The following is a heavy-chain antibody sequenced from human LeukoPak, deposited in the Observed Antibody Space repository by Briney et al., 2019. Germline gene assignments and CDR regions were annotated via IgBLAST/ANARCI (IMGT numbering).Heavy chain of an antibody. V-gene: IGHV3-21*01. J-gene: IGHJ4*02. CDR2: ISSTSHYI. Sequence: GGSLRLSCSASGFTFSSYWMSWVRQAPGKGLEWVSSISSTSHYIYYADSVKGRFTISRDNAKNSLYLQMTSLRAEDTAVYYCARTFEETSYYYFDYWGQGTLVTVSS. CDR1: GFTFSSYW. D-gene: IGHD3-9*01. CDR3: ARTFEETSYYYFDY.